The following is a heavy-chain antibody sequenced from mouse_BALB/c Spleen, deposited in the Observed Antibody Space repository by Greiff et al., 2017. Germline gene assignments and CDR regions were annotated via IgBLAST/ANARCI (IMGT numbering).Heavy chain of an antibody. Sequence: VQLVESGPGLVAPSQSLSITCTVSGFSLTSYGVHWVRQPPGKGLEWLGVIWAGGSTNYNSALMSRLSISKDNSKNQVFLKMNSLQTDDTAMYYCAREDYGSKSFAYWGQGTLVTVSA. CDR1: GFSLTSYG. CDR2: IWAGGST. CDR3: AREDYGSKSFAY. J-gene: IGHJ3*01. V-gene: IGHV2-9*02. D-gene: IGHD1-1*01.